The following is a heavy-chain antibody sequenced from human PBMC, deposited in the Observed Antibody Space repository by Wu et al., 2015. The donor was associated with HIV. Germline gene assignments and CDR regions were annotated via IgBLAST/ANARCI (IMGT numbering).Heavy chain of an antibody. CDR2: ISPFNGNT. CDR3: ARGDYSYTNYYYYYMTS. Sequence: QIQLVQSGDEVKKPGASVTVSCQASGYTFTSYGVSWVRQAPGQGLEWMGWISPFNGNTNYAQKFKGRVTMTADKYTKTAYLELRSLRSDDTAVYYCARGDYSYTNYYYYYMTSGQRDHGHRLL. D-gene: IGHD3-16*02. CDR1: GYTFTSYG. V-gene: IGHV1-18*01. J-gene: IGHJ6*03.